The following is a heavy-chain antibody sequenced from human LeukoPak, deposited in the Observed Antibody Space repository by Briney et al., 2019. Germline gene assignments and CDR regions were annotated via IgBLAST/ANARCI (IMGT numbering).Heavy chain of an antibody. D-gene: IGHD6-13*01. J-gene: IGHJ4*02. CDR3: TTDSSSWLGVFDY. CDR2: IKSKTDGGTT. Sequence: GGSLRLSCAASGFTFSNAWMSWVRQAPGKGLEWVVRIKSKTDGGTTDYAAPVKGRFTISRDDSKNTLYLQMNSLKTEDTAVYYCTTDSSSWLGVFDYWGQGTLVTVSS. CDR1: GFTFSNAW. V-gene: IGHV3-15*01.